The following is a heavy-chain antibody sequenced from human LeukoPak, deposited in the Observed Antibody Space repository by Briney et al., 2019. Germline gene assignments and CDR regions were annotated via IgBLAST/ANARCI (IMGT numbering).Heavy chain of an antibody. V-gene: IGHV4-30-4*07. Sequence: SQTLSLTCAVSGGSISSGTYSWSWIRQPPGKGLEWIGYIYYSGTTYYNPSLKSRVTMSVDTSKNQFSLKLSSVTAADTAVYYCARDGRYYYAFDIWGQGTMVTVSS. D-gene: IGHD1-26*01. CDR1: GGSISSGTYS. CDR3: ARDGRYYYAFDI. J-gene: IGHJ3*02. CDR2: IYYSGTT.